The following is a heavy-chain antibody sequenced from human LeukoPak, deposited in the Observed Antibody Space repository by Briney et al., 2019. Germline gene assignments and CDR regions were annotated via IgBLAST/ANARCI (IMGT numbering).Heavy chain of an antibody. CDR3: ARGHGDDFWSGYYPFDY. D-gene: IGHD3-3*01. V-gene: IGHV1-8*03. CDR2: MNPNSGNT. CDR1: GYTFTSYD. Sequence: ASVKVSCKASGYTFTSYDINWVRQATGQGLEWMGWMNPNSGNTGYAQKFQGRVTITRNTSISTAYMELSSLRSEDTAVYYCARGHGDDFWSGYYPFDYWGQGTLVTVSS. J-gene: IGHJ4*02.